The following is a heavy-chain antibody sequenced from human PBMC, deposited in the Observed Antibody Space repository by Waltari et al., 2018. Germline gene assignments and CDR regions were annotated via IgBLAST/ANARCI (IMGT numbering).Heavy chain of an antibody. CDR3: AKAYGPYGSGNHYFDY. D-gene: IGHD3-10*01. J-gene: IGHJ4*02. Sequence: HWVRQAPGKGLEWVAVIWYDGSNKYYADSVKGRFTISRDNSKNTLYLQMNSLRAEDTAMYYCAKAYGPYGSGNHYFDYWGQGTLVTVSS. V-gene: IGHV3-33*06. CDR2: IWYDGSNK.